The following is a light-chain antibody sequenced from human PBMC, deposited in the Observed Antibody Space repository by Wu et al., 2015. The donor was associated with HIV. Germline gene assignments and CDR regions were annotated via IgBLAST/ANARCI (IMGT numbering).Light chain of an antibody. CDR2: STS. Sequence: EIVLTQSPGTLSLSPGERVTLSCRASQSVSSGYLAWYQQKPGQAPRLLMYSTSSRATGIPDRFSGSGSGTDFTLTISRLEPEDFAVYFCQQYGRSPRTFGQGTKVEIK. J-gene: IGKJ1*01. V-gene: IGKV3-20*01. CDR1: QSVSSGY. CDR3: QQYGRSPRT.